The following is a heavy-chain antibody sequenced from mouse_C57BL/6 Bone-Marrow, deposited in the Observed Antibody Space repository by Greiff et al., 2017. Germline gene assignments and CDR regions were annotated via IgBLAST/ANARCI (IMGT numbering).Heavy chain of an antibody. V-gene: IGHV1-55*01. CDR3: ARPYYSNYWYFDV. Sequence: QVQLQQPGAELVKPGASVKMSCKASGYTFTSYWITWVKQRPGQGREWIGDIYPGSGSTNYNEKFKRKATLTVDTSSSTAYMQLSSLTSEDSAVYYGARPYYSNYWYFDVWGTGTTVTVSS. J-gene: IGHJ1*03. CDR1: GYTFTSYW. D-gene: IGHD2-5*01. CDR2: IYPGSGST.